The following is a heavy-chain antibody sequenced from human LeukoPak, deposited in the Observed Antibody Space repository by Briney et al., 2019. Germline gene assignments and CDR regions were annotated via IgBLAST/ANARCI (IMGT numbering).Heavy chain of an antibody. CDR1: GFTFSSYG. CDR2: IYSGGST. V-gene: IGHV3-53*01. J-gene: IGHJ3*02. D-gene: IGHD6-13*01. CDR3: ARGDIAADGAFDI. Sequence: GGTLRLSCAASGFTFSSYGMSWVRQAPGKGLEWVSVIYSGGSTYYADSVKGRFTISRDNSKNTLYLQMNSLRAEDTAVYYCARGDIAADGAFDIWGQGTMVTVSS.